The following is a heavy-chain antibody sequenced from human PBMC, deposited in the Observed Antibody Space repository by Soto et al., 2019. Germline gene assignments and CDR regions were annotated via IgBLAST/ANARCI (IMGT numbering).Heavy chain of an antibody. D-gene: IGHD4-4*01. V-gene: IGHV3-53*04. J-gene: IGHJ4*02. CDR1: GFSVSRNY. CDR2: IYSGGST. Sequence: EVQLEESGGGLVQPGGSLRLSCVVSGFSVSRNYMSWVRQAPGKGLEWVSVIYSGGSTYYADSVKGRFTISRHNSTNTLYLQMNSLRAEDTAVYYCARGGNPNYYWGQGTLVTVSS. CDR3: ARGGNPNYY.